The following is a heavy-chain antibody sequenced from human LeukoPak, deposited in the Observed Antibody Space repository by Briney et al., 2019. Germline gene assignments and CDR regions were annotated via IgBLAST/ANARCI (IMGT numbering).Heavy chain of an antibody. V-gene: IGHV4-59*01. CDR1: GGSISSYY. CDR3: ARASRSIAAAVHLDY. D-gene: IGHD6-13*01. CDR2: IYYSGST. J-gene: IGHJ4*02. Sequence: SETLSLTCTVSGGSISSYYWSWIRQPPGKGLEWIGYIYYSGSTNYNPSLKSRVTISVDTSKNQFSLKLSSVTAADTAVYYCARASRSIAAAVHLDYWGQGTLVTVSS.